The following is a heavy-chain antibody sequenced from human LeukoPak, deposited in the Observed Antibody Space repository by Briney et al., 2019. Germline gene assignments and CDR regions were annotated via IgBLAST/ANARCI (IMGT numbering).Heavy chain of an antibody. Sequence: GGSLRLSCAASGFTFSSYGMHWVRQAPGKGLEWVAFIRYDGSNKYYADSVKGRFTISRDNSKNTLYLQLNSLRLEDTAVYYCATEGFDPWGQGTLVTVSS. J-gene: IGHJ5*02. V-gene: IGHV3-30*02. CDR3: ATEGFDP. CDR1: GFTFSSYG. CDR2: IRYDGSNK.